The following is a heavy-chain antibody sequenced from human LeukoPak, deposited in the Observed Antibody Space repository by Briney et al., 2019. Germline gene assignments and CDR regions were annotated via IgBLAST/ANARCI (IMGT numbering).Heavy chain of an antibody. Sequence: GASVKVFCKASGGTFSSYAISWVRQAPGQGLEWIGGIIPIFGTANYAQKFQGRVTITTDESTSTAYMELSRLRPEDTAVYYCAKAYVGYCSSTSCYLDYFDYWGQGTLVTVSS. D-gene: IGHD2-2*01. CDR1: GGTFSSYA. V-gene: IGHV1-69*05. CDR2: IIPIFGTA. CDR3: AKAYVGYCSSTSCYLDYFDY. J-gene: IGHJ4*02.